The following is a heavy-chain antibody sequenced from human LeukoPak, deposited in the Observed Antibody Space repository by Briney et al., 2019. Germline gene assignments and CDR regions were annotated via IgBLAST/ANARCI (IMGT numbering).Heavy chain of an antibody. V-gene: IGHV4-34*01. J-gene: IGHJ5*02. CDR3: ARGAHYYDKRWFDP. CDR2: INHSGST. CDR1: GFTFSSYA. Sequence: GSLRLSCAASGFTFSSYAMSWIRQPPGKGLEWIGEINHSGSTNYNPSLKSRVTISVDTSKNQFSLKLSSVTAADTAVYYCARGAHYYDKRWFDPWGQGTLVTVSS. D-gene: IGHD3-22*01.